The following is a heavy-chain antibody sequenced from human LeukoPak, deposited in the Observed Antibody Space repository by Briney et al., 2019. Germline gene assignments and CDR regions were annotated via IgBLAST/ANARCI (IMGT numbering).Heavy chain of an antibody. CDR3: AREIAVKYSGSTNYHFDY. J-gene: IGHJ4*02. Sequence: GGSLRLSCVASGFTFSSNGMHWVRQAPGKGLEWVSTISGSAGSTYYADSVKGRFTISRDNSNNTLYLQMNRLRAEDTAVYYCAREIAVKYSGSTNYHFDYWGQGTLVTVSS. D-gene: IGHD1-26*01. V-gene: IGHV3-23*01. CDR2: ISGSAGST. CDR1: GFTFSSNG.